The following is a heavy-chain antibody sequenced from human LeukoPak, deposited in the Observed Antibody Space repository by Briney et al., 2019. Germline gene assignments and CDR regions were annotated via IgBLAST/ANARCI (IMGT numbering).Heavy chain of an antibody. J-gene: IGHJ4*02. Sequence: ASVKVSCKASGGTFSSYWMHWVRQAPGKGLVWVSRINTDGSSTSYADSVKGRFTISRDNAKNTLYLQMNSLRAEDTAVYYCARDARTWVRYESYFDYWGQGTLVTVSS. CDR2: INTDGSST. D-gene: IGHD5-12*01. CDR1: GGTFSSYW. CDR3: ARDARTWVRYESYFDY. V-gene: IGHV3-74*01.